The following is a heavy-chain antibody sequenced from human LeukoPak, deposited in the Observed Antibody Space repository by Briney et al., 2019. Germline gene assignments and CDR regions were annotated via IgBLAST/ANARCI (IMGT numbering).Heavy chain of an antibody. Sequence: PGGSLRLSCTASGFTFGDYAMSWVRQAPGKGLEWVGFIRSKAYGCTTEYAASVKGRFTISRDDSKSIAYLQMNSLKTEDTAVYYCTRPNNYDFWSGYYLPFDYWGQGTLVTVSS. CDR1: GFTFGDYA. CDR2: IRSKAYGCTT. V-gene: IGHV3-49*04. J-gene: IGHJ4*02. CDR3: TRPNNYDFWSGYYLPFDY. D-gene: IGHD3-3*01.